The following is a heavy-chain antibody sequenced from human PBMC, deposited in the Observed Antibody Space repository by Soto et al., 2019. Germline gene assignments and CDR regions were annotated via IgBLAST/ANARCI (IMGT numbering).Heavy chain of an antibody. CDR1: GFTSSSYS. CDR3: ARGHDYGDYDRGAIDC. D-gene: IGHD4-17*01. CDR2: IGGSTSTI. J-gene: IGHJ4*02. Sequence: GGSLRLSCVASGFTSSSYSMNWVRQAPGKGLEWVSFIGGSTSTIHYADSVRGRFTISRDNAKNSLYLQMNSLRDEDTAVYYCARGHDYGDYDRGAIDCWGQGTLVTVSS. V-gene: IGHV3-48*02.